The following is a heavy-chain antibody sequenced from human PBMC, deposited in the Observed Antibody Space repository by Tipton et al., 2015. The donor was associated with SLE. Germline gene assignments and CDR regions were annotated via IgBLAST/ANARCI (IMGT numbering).Heavy chain of an antibody. CDR3: AREPGRLDFWSGSTLGYLDV. Sequence: LRLSCTVSGGSISGGSYYWTWIRQPAGKGLEWIGRIYTTGNANYNPSLKSRVTMSVDTSKNQFSLKRTSVTAADTAVYYCAREPGRLDFWSGSTLGYLDVWGKGTTVTVSS. J-gene: IGHJ6*03. V-gene: IGHV4-61*02. CDR1: GGSISGGSYY. D-gene: IGHD3-3*01. CDR2: IYTTGNA.